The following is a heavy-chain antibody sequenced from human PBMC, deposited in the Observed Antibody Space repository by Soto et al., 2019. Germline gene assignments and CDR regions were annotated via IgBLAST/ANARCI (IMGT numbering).Heavy chain of an antibody. CDR3: ARLLLWPPHY. V-gene: IGHV3-48*03. CDR1: GFICSSYE. CDR2: ISGHSNSI. J-gene: IGHJ4*02. D-gene: IGHD3-10*01. Sequence: GGSLRLSCTVSGFICSSYEMNWVRQAPGKGLEWISCISGHSNSIYDADSVRGRFTISRDNAKNSLYLQMNSLTAQDPAVYYCARLLLWPPHYWGQGTLVTVSS.